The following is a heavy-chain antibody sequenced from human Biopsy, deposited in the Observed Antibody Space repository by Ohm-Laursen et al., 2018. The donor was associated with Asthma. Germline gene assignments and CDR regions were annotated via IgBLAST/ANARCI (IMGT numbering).Heavy chain of an antibody. CDR3: GRDMGGFGSGWFPVEF. CDR1: GFSFDDCA. J-gene: IGHJ4*02. V-gene: IGHV3-9*01. D-gene: IGHD6-19*01. CDR2: ISWNSGNI. Sequence: SLRLSCTASGFSFDDCAMHWVRQAPGKGLEWVSSISWNSGNIDYAVSVKGRFTISRDNAKNSLYLQMNSLRAEDTALYHCGRDMGGFGSGWFPVEFWGQGTLVTVSS.